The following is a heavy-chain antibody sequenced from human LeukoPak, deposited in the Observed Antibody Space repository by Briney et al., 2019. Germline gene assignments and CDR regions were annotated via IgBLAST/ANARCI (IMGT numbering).Heavy chain of an antibody. CDR3: ASEVRGYSYGYSDY. D-gene: IGHD5-18*01. J-gene: IGHJ4*02. Sequence: GGSLRLSCAASGFTFSSYSMNWVRQAPGKGLEWVSSISSSSSYIYYADSVKGRFTISRDNAKNSLYLQMNSLRAEDTAVYYCASEVRGYSYGYSDYWGQGTLVTVSS. V-gene: IGHV3-21*01. CDR2: ISSSSSYI. CDR1: GFTFSSYS.